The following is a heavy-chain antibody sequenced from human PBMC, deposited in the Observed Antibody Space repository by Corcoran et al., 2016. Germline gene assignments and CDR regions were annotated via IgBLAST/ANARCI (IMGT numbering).Heavy chain of an antibody. D-gene: IGHD3-22*01. CDR1: GFTFSSYG. CDR3: AKLWGIDYYDSSGYSQWSPRDY. J-gene: IGHJ4*02. CDR2: ISYDGSNK. Sequence: QVQLVESGGGVVQPGRSLRLSCAASGFTFSSYGMHWVRQDPGKGLEWVAVISYDGSNKYYADSVKGRFTISRDNSKNTLYLQMNSLRAEATAVYYCAKLWGIDYYDSSGYSQWSPRDYWGQGTLVTVSS. V-gene: IGHV3-30*18.